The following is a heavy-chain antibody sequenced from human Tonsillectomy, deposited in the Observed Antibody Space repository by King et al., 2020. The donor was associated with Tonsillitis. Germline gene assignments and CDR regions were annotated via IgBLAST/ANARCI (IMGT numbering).Heavy chain of an antibody. J-gene: IGHJ4*02. V-gene: IGHV2-5*01. CDR2: IYWNDDK. Sequence: TLKESGPTLVKPTQTLTLTCTFSGFSLSTSGVGVGWIRQPPGKALGWLALIYWNDDKRYSPSLKSRLTITKDISKNQVVLTMTNMDPVDTATCYCAHRGGPYYYDSSGYFDYWGQGTLVTVSS. CDR1: GFSLSTSGVG. CDR3: AHRGGPYYYDSSGYFDY. D-gene: IGHD3-22*01.